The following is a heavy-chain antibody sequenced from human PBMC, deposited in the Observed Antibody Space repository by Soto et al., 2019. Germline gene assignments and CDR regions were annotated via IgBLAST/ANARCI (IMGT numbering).Heavy chain of an antibody. CDR3: ARDHGVTAVAGTEDY. CDR1: GYTFTSYA. J-gene: IGHJ4*02. Sequence: ASVKVSCKASGYTFTSYAMHWVRQAPGQRLEWMGWINAGNGNTKYSQKFQGRVTITRDTSASTAYMELSSLRSEDTAVYYCARDHGVTAVAGTEDYWGQGTLVTVSS. CDR2: INAGNGNT. V-gene: IGHV1-3*01. D-gene: IGHD6-19*01.